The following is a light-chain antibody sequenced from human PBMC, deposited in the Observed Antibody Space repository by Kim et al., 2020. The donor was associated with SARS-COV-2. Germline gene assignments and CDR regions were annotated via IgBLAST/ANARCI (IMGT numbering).Light chain of an antibody. CDR3: QQRSNWPLT. V-gene: IGKV3-11*01. J-gene: IGKJ5*01. CDR2: DAS. CDR1: QNVSTF. Sequence: EIVLTQSPATLSLSPGERATLSCRASQNVSTFLAWYQQKPGQAPRLPISDASNRATGIPARFSGSASGTDFALTISSLEPEDFAVYFCQQRSNWPLTFGQGTRLEIK.